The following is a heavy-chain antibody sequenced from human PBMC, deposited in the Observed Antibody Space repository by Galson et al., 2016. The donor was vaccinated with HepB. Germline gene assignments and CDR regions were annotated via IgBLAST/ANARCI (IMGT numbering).Heavy chain of an antibody. J-gene: IGHJ4*02. CDR1: GFTVSNNY. CDR2: IYSGGST. Sequence: SLRLSCAASGFTVSNNYMSWVRQAPGKGLEWVSLIYSGGSTSYADSVKGRFTISRDNAKNTLYLEMNSLRAEDTAVYYCARAPVLPATVGGYDHWGQGTLVTVSS. D-gene: IGHD2-2*01. V-gene: IGHV3-53*01. CDR3: ARAPVLPATVGGYDH.